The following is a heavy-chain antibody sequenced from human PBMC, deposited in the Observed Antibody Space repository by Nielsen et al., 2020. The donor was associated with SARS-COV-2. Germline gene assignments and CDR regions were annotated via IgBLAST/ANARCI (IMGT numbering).Heavy chain of an antibody. CDR3: ARLLDSRVYPTLDY. V-gene: IGHV1-3*01. D-gene: IGHD3-22*01. CDR2: INAGNGNT. Sequence: ASVKVSCKASGNAFTSHPIHWVRQAPGQRPEWMGWINAGNGNTKYSEKFQGRVTTTGDTSASTIYMDLSSLRSDDTAVYYCARLLDSRVYPTLDYWGQGTLVTVSS. CDR1: GNAFTSHP. J-gene: IGHJ4*02.